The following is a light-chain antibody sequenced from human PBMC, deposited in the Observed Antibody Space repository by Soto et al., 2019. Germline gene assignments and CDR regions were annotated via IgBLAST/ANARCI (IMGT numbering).Light chain of an antibody. Sequence: EIVLTQSPGTLSLSPGEGATLSCRASQRVGNDYLAWYQQKPGQAPRHLIDDASRRATGIPDRFSGSGSGPDFTLTSSRLEPEDFAVYYCQQCAHLPLTFGGGTKVEIK. CDR3: QQCAHLPLT. CDR1: QRVGNDY. J-gene: IGKJ4*01. V-gene: IGKV3-20*01. CDR2: DAS.